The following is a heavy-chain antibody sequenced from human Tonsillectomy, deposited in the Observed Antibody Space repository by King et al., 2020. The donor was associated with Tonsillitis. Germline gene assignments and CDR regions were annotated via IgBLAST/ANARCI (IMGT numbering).Heavy chain of an antibody. V-gene: IGHV1-2*02. D-gene: IGHD5/OR15-5a*01. J-gene: IGHJ3*02. Sequence: VQSGAEVKKPGASVKVSCKASGYTFTGYYMHWVRQAPGQGLEWMGWINPNSGGTNFAQKLQGRVTMTRDTSISTAYMELSSLRSDDTAVYYCARRFCDYDAFAIWGQGTMVTVSS. CDR2: INPNSGGT. CDR3: ARRFCDYDAFAI. CDR1: GYTFTGYY.